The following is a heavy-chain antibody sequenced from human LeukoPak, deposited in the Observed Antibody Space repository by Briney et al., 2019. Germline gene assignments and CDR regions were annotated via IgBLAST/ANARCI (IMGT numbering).Heavy chain of an antibody. Sequence: SETLSLTCTVSGGSISEYYWTWIRQPAGKVLEWIGRMYISGNIAYNPSLRGRATMSADTSKNQVSLKLRSVTAADTAVYYCARHGMDGDSHDYWGQGTLVTVSS. V-gene: IGHV4-4*07. J-gene: IGHJ4*02. CDR3: ARHGMDGDSHDY. CDR1: GGSISEYY. CDR2: MYISGNI. D-gene: IGHD4-17*01.